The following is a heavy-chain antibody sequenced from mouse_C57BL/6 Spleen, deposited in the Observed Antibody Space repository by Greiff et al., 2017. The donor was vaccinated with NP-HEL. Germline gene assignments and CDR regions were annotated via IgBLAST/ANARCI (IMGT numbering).Heavy chain of an antibody. CDR2: IRSKSNNYAT. CDR3: VRHGHYGSSWAYYAMDY. Sequence: EVQLVESGGGLVQPKGSLKLSCAASGFSFNTYAMNWVRQAPGKGLEWVARIRSKSNNYATYYADSVKDRFTISRDDSESMLYLQMNNLKTEDTAMYYCVRHGHYGSSWAYYAMDYWGQGTSVTVSS. CDR1: GFSFNTYA. J-gene: IGHJ4*01. V-gene: IGHV10-1*01. D-gene: IGHD1-1*01.